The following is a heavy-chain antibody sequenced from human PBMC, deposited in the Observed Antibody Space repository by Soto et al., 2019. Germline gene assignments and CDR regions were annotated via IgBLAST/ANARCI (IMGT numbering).Heavy chain of an antibody. V-gene: IGHV4-59*01. CDR2: VYYSGST. D-gene: IGHD1-7*01. Sequence: PSETLSLTCTVSGGSIENYYWSWIRQPPGRGLEWIGCVYYSGSTNYNPSLESRVTISVDLSKNQFSLKLTSVTAADTAVYYCARFLMGTSRGGWYDPWGQGTLVTVSS. CDR1: GGSIENYY. J-gene: IGHJ5*02. CDR3: ARFLMGTSRGGWYDP.